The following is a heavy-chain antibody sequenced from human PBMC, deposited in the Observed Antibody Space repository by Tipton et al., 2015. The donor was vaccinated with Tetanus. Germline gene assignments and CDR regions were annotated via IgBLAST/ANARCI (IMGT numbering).Heavy chain of an antibody. CDR3: AXXHCXXGVCNFDF. J-gene: IGHJ4*02. CDR1: XYIXXXYX. Sequence: QLVQSGGEVKKPXXXLXXXCKXXXYIXXXYXXXWVXXXPGXXXEXXGIIXPGDSXTRYXXSFQXQVTIXVDTSXNTDXLQSSSLKAXXTSXXYCAXXHCXXGVCNFDFWGXGALXTV. CDR2: IXPGDSXT. D-gene: IGHD3-3*01. V-gene: IGHV5-51*01.